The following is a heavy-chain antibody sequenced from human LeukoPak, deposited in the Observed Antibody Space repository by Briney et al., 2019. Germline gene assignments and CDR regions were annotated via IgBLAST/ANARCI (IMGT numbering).Heavy chain of an antibody. CDR3: ARDGYYDSSDPFDY. J-gene: IGHJ4*02. D-gene: IGHD3-22*01. CDR2: ISSSNSYI. CDR1: GFTFSSYS. Sequence: PGGSLRLSCAASGFTFSSYSMNWVRQAPGKGLEWVSSISSSNSYIYYADSVKGRFTISRDNAKNSLYLQMNSLRAEDTAVYYCARDGYYDSSDPFDYWGQGTLVTVSS. V-gene: IGHV3-21*01.